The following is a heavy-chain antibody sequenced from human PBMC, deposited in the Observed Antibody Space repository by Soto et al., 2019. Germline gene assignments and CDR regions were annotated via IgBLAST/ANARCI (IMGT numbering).Heavy chain of an antibody. Sequence: SGGSLRLSCAASGFTFDDYAMHWVRQAPGKGLEWVSGISWNSGSIGYADSVKGRFTISRDNAKNSLYLQMNSLRAEDTALYYCAKVSGSYYDAFDIWGQGTMVTVSS. CDR1: GFTFDDYA. CDR2: ISWNSGSI. V-gene: IGHV3-9*01. J-gene: IGHJ3*02. CDR3: AKVSGSYYDAFDI. D-gene: IGHD1-26*01.